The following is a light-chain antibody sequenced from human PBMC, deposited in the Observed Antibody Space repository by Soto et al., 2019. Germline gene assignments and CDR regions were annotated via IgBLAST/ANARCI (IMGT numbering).Light chain of an antibody. V-gene: IGKV1-6*01. CDR2: AAS. CDR3: LQDYNYPRT. Sequence: AVQMTQSPSSLSTSIGDRVTITCRASQAIRSDLGWYQMKPGKVPKLLLYAASNLQSGVPSRFIGRGYGTDFTLTISSLQPEDFATYYCLQDYNYPRTFGQGTKLEI. CDR1: QAIRSD. J-gene: IGKJ1*01.